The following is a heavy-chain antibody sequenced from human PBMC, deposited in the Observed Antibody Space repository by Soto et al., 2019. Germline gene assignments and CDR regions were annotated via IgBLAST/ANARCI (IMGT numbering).Heavy chain of an antibody. CDR2: LSSDGSIK. CDR3: AKDGFRRGYSYHFDY. V-gene: IGHV3-30-3*01. CDR1: GFTFSDHT. J-gene: IGHJ4*02. Sequence: PGGSLRLSCAASGFTFSDHTIHCVRQAPGRGLEWVALLSSDGSIKYFADSVNGRFTVSRDNSKNTLYLQMNSLRAEDTAVYYCAKDGFRRGYSYHFDYWGQGTMVTVSS. D-gene: IGHD5-18*01.